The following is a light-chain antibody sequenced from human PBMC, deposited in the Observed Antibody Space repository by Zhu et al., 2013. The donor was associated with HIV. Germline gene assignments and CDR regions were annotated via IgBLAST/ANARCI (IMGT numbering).Light chain of an antibody. CDR1: QSISSGY. CDR3: QQRGSRPPYT. CDR2: RTS. J-gene: IGKJ2*01. V-gene: IGKV3-20*01. Sequence: EIVLTQSPGTLSLSPGERATLSCRASQSISSGYLAWYQQKPGQAPRLLIYRTSTRATGIPARFSGSGSGTDFTLTISSLEPEDSAVYYCQQRGSRPPYTFGQGTILEIK.